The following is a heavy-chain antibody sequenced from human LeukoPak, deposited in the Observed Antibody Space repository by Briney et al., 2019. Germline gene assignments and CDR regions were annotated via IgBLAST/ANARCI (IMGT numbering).Heavy chain of an antibody. V-gene: IGHV1-69*05. Sequence: ASVKVSCKASGGTFSSYAISWVRQAPGQGLEWMGGIIPIFGTANYAQKFQGGVTITTDESTSTAYMELSSLRSEDTAVYYCAKGYCSSTSCYYAFDIWGQGTMVTVSS. CDR1: GGTFSSYA. J-gene: IGHJ3*02. D-gene: IGHD2-2*01. CDR2: IIPIFGTA. CDR3: AKGYCSSTSCYYAFDI.